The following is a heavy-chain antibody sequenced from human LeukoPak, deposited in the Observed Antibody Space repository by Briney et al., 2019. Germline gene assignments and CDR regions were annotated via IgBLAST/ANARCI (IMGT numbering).Heavy chain of an antibody. Sequence: SETLSLTCSVSGDSISSSSHYWGWIRQPPGKGLEWIGSIFYSGRAYYTPSLKSRVTISVDTSKNQFSLKLTSVTPADTAVYYCARGGGTLDYWGQGTLVTVSS. CDR2: IFYSGRA. J-gene: IGHJ4*02. D-gene: IGHD3-16*01. CDR1: GDSISSSSHY. V-gene: IGHV4-39*07. CDR3: ARGGGTLDY.